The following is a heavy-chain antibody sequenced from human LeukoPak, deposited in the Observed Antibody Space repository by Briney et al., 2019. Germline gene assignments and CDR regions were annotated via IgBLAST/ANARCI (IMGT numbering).Heavy chain of an antibody. CDR3: ARDLSGSGWEYYFDY. V-gene: IGHV1-69*13. D-gene: IGHD6-19*01. J-gene: IGHJ4*02. CDR1: GGTFSSYA. CDR2: IIPIFGTA. Sequence: SVKVSCKASGGTFSSYAISWVRQAPGQGLEWMGGIIPIFGTANYAQKFQGRVTITADESTSTAYMELSSLRSEDTAVYYWARDLSGSGWEYYFDYRGQGTLVTVSS.